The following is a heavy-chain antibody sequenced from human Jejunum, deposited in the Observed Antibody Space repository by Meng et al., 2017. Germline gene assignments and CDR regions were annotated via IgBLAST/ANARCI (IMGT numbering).Heavy chain of an antibody. J-gene: IGHJ4*02. Sequence: QVKLQQRGAGLLKPSETLSLTCAVYGGSISDYYWTWIRQPPGKGLVWIGEINDSGSTNYNPSLKSRVTISVDTFKSQFYLRVSSVTAADTAVYYCARGNEYSNYGADFWGQGTLVTVSS. CDR2: INDSGST. CDR1: GGSISDYY. CDR3: ARGNEYSNYGADF. V-gene: IGHV4-34*01. D-gene: IGHD4-11*01.